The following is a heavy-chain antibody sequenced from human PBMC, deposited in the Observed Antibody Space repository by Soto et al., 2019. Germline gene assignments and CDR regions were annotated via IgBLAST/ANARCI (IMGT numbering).Heavy chain of an antibody. CDR2: ISGSGGST. CDR3: ATLKEYNYGDNWFDP. D-gene: IGHD5-18*01. CDR1: GVTFNSYG. J-gene: IGHJ5*02. V-gene: IGHV3-23*01. Sequence: EGSLRLSCAASGVTFNSYGMGWVRQAPGKGLEWVSAISGSGGSTYYADPVKGRFTISRDNSKNTLNLQMNSLRAEDTAIYYCATLKEYNYGDNWFDPWGQGTLVTVSS.